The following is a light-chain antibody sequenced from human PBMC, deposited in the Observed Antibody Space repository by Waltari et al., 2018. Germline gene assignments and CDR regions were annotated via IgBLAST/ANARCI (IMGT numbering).Light chain of an antibody. J-gene: IGKJ5*01. CDR3: LQRSTWPPT. V-gene: IGKV3-11*01. Sequence: VLTQSPATLSLSPGERATLSCRASQSVNFLAWYQQKPGQAPSLLIYDSSKRATGIPARFSGSGSGTDFTLTISSLEPEDFVVYYCLQRSTWPPTFGQGTRLEIK. CDR1: QSVNF. CDR2: DSS.